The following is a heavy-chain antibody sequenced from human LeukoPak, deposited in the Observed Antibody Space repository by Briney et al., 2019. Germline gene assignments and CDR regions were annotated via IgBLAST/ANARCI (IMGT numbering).Heavy chain of an antibody. J-gene: IGHJ4*02. CDR2: IYYSGST. D-gene: IGHD5-18*01. CDR3: AARKYSYVNY. Sequence: SETLSLTCTVSGGSISRYYWSWIRQPPGKGLEWIGYIYYSGSTNYNPSLKSRVTISVDTSKNQFSLKLSSVTAADTAVYYCAARKYSYVNYWGQGTLVTVSS. CDR1: GGSISRYY. V-gene: IGHV4-59*01.